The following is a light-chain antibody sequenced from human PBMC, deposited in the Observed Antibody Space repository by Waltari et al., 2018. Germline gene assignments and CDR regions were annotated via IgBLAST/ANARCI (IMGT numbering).Light chain of an antibody. CDR1: PSIADY. Sequence: EIVLTQAPATLSLSPGERATLSCRTSPSIADYLAWSQQKPGQSPRLLIYEVSNRVTVIPVRFSGSGSGTDFTLTITSLEPEDFAVYYCQQRSNWPRFSFGQGTKLEIK. CDR2: EVS. V-gene: IGKV3-11*01. J-gene: IGKJ2*01. CDR3: QQRSNWPRFS.